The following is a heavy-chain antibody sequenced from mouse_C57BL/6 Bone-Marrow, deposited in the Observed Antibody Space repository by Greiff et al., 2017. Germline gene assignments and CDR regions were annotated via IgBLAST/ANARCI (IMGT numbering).Heavy chain of an antibody. CDR1: GFTFSSYA. D-gene: IGHD2-4*01. J-gene: IGHJ3*01. V-gene: IGHV5-4*03. CDR2: ISDGGSYT. Sequence: VKLMESGGGLVKPGGSLKLSCAASGFTFSSYAMSWVRQTPDKRLEWVANISDGGSYTYYPDNVKGRFTITRDNAKNNLYLQMSHLKSEDTAMYYCARDYPFAYWGQGTLLTVSA. CDR3: ARDYPFAY.